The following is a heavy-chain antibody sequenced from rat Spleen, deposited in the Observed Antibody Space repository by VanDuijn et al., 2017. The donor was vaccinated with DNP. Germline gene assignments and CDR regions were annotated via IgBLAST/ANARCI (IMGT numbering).Heavy chain of an antibody. CDR2: ITTSGDST. Sequence: EVQLVESGGGLVQPGRSLKLSCAASGFTFNNYWMTWIRQVPGKGLEWVASITTSGDSTYSPDSVKGRFTISRDNAKSTLYLQMNSLRSEDMATYYCARTYNSGYGGFAYWGQGTLVTVSS. J-gene: IGHJ3*01. V-gene: IGHV5-31*01. CDR1: GFTFNNYW. CDR3: ARTYNSGYGGFAY. D-gene: IGHD4-3*01.